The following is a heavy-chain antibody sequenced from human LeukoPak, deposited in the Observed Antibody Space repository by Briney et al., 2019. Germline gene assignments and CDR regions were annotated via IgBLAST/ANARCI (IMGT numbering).Heavy chain of an antibody. Sequence: ASVKVSCKASGYTFTTYGITWVRQAPGQGLEWMGWTSAHNGNTKYAQKLQGRVTMTTDTSTRTAYMELRSLRSDDTAVYYCARYTIAADFIDYWGQGTLVTVSS. CDR1: GYTFTTYG. D-gene: IGHD6-13*01. CDR3: ARYTIAADFIDY. V-gene: IGHV1-18*01. J-gene: IGHJ4*02. CDR2: TSAHNGNT.